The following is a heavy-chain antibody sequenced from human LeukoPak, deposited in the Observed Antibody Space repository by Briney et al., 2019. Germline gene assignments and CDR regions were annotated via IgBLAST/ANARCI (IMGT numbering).Heavy chain of an antibody. CDR3: ARVDNTMIVVTD. CDR2: IYHSGSA. V-gene: IGHV4-30-2*01. J-gene: IGHJ4*02. Sequence: SETLSLTCAVSGGSINSGGYSWTWIRQPPGRGLEGIGYIYHSGSAYYNPSLKRRVTISVDRSKNQFSLKLSSVPAADTAVYYCARVDNTMIVVTDWGQGTLVTVSS. CDR1: GGSINSGGYS. D-gene: IGHD3-22*01.